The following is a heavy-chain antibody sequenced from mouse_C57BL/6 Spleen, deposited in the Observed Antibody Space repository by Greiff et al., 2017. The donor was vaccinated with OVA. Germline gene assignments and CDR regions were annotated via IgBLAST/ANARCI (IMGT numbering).Heavy chain of an antibody. CDR2: ISYSGST. CDR3: ARGMGRGYFDY. J-gene: IGHJ2*01. D-gene: IGHD4-1*01. Sequence: EVQRVESGPGMVKPSQSLSLTCTVTGYSITSGYDWHWIRHFPGNKLEWMGYISYSGSTNYNPSLKSRISITHDTSKNHFFLKLNSVTTEDTATYYCARGMGRGYFDYWGQGTTLTVSS. CDR1: GYSITSGYD. V-gene: IGHV3-1*01.